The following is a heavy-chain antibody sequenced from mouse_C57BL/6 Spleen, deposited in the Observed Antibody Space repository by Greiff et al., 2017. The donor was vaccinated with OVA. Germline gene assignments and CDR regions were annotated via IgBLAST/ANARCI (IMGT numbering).Heavy chain of an antibody. D-gene: IGHD1-1*01. CDR2: INPSTGGT. CDR1: GYSFTGYY. CDR3: AREYYGSSQYFDV. J-gene: IGHJ1*03. V-gene: IGHV1-42*01. Sequence: EVQLQQSGPELVKPGASVKISCKASGYSFTGYYMNWVKQSPEKSLEWIGEINPSTGGTTYNQKFKAKATLTVDKSSSTAYMQLKSLTSEDSAVYYCAREYYGSSQYFDVWGTGTTVTVSS.